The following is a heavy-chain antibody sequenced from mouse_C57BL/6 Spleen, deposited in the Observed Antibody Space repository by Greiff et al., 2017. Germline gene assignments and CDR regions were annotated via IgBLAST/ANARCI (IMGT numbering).Heavy chain of an antibody. V-gene: IGHV1-52*01. CDR3: SRPFDGSVAY. J-gene: IGHJ3*01. D-gene: IGHD1-1*01. CDR1: GYTFTSYW. CDR2: IDPSDSET. Sequence: QVQLQQPGAELVRPGSSVKLSCKASGYTFTSYWMHWVKQRPIQGLEWICNIDPSDSETHYNQKFKYKATLTVDKSSSTAYMQPSSLTSEDSAVYYCSRPFDGSVAYWGQGTLVTVSA.